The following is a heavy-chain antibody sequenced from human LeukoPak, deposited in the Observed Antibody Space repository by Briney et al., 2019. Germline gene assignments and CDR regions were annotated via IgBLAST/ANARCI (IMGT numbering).Heavy chain of an antibody. CDR3: ARLQQLVRRRYMDV. D-gene: IGHD6-13*01. V-gene: IGHV3-7*03. J-gene: IGHJ6*03. Sequence: GGSLRLSCAASGFTFSSYWVSWVRQAPGKGLEWVANIKQDGSEKYYVDSVKGRFTISRDNAKNSLYLQMNSLRAEDTAVYYCARLQQLVRRRYMDVWGKGTTVTVSS. CDR2: IKQDGSEK. CDR1: GFTFSSYW.